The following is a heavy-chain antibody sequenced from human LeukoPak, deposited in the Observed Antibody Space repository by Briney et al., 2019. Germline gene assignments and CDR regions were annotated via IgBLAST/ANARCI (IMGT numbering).Heavy chain of an antibody. V-gene: IGHV4-59*01. CDR3: ARREFRFYYFDY. Sequence: SSETLSLTCTVSGGSISGYYWSWIRQPQGKGLEWIGYVYYSGSTNYNPSLKSRVTISVDTSKNQFSLKLSSVTAADTAVYYCARREFRFYYFDYWGQGTLVTVSS. CDR1: GGSISGYY. J-gene: IGHJ4*02. CDR2: VYYSGST. D-gene: IGHD3-10*01.